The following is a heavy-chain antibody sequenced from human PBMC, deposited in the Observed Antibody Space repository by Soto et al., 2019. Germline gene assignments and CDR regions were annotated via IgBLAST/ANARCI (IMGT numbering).Heavy chain of an antibody. D-gene: IGHD2-2*01. Sequence: QVQLVQSGAEVKKPGASVKVSCKASGYTFTSYDINWVRQATGQGLEWMGWMNPNSGNTGYAQKFQGRVTMTRNTAISTAYMELSSLRSEDTAVYYCAREGYCISTSGYETAGYYYYGMDVWGQGTTVTVSS. CDR1: GYTFTSYD. V-gene: IGHV1-8*01. CDR3: AREGYCISTSGYETAGYYYYGMDV. J-gene: IGHJ6*02. CDR2: MNPNSGNT.